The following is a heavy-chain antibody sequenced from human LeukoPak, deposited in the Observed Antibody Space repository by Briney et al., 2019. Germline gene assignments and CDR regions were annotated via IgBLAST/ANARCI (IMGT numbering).Heavy chain of an antibody. CDR1: GFTFSSYA. Sequence: GGSLRLSCAASGFTFSSYAMSWVRQAPGKGLEWVSAISGSGGSTYYADSVKGRFTIPRDNSKNTLYLQMNSLRAEDTAVYYCAKASAAAGWALIYYYYGMDVWGQGTTVTVSS. CDR2: ISGSGGST. CDR3: AKASAAAGWALIYYYYGMDV. V-gene: IGHV3-23*01. J-gene: IGHJ6*02. D-gene: IGHD6-13*01.